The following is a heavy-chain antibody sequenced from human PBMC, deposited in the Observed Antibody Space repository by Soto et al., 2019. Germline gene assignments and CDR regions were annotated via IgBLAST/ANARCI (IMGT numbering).Heavy chain of an antibody. V-gene: IGHV3-30*18. CDR1: GFSFSKYG. CDR3: AKGYEVSPPVASGWYSNYFYGVDV. D-gene: IGHD6-19*01. J-gene: IGHJ6*02. CDR2: ISYDGSEK. Sequence: PGGSLRLSCGASGFSFSKYGMHWVRQAPGEGLEWLSLISYDGSEKWYAESVKGRFTISRDNSKNTLYLQMNRLRGDDKAVYYCAKGYEVSPPVASGWYSNYFYGVDVWGRGTTVTVYS.